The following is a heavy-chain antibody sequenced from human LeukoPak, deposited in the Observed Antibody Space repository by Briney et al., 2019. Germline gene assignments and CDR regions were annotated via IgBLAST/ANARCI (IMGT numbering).Heavy chain of an antibody. V-gene: IGHV4-39*07. CDR1: GGSISSSSYY. J-gene: IGHJ4*02. D-gene: IGHD6-19*01. CDR3: ARGRWLAYYFDY. CDR2: IYYSGST. Sequence: PSETLSLTCTVSGGSISSSSYYWGWIRQPPGKGLEWIGSIYYSGSTYYNPSLKSRVTISVDTSKNQFSLKLSSVTAADTAVYYCARGRWLAYYFDYRGQGTLVTVSS.